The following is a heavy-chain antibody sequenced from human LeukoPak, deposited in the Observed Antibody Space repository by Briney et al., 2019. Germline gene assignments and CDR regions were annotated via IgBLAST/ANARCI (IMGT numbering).Heavy chain of an antibody. Sequence: SETLFLTCTVSGYSISSGYYWGWIRQPPGKGLEWIGSIYYSGSTYYNPSLKSRVTISVDTPKNQFSLKLSSVTAADTAVYYCARLLPLASAYYFGYWGQGTLVTVSS. CDR3: ARLLPLASAYYFGY. V-gene: IGHV4-38-2*02. CDR2: IYYSGST. CDR1: GYSISSGYY. J-gene: IGHJ4*02.